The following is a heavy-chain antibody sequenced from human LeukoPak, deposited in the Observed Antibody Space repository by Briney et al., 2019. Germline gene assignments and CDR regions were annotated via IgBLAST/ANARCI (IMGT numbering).Heavy chain of an antibody. V-gene: IGHV4-34*01. D-gene: IGHD2-2*01. Sequence: SETLSLTCTVSGGSISSYYWSWIRQPPGKGLEWIGEINHSGSTNYNPSLKSRVTISVDTSKNQFSLKLSSVTAADTAVYYCARGWVGSTRRDAFDIWGQGTMVTVSS. CDR3: ARGWVGSTRRDAFDI. CDR1: GGSISSYY. J-gene: IGHJ3*02. CDR2: INHSGST.